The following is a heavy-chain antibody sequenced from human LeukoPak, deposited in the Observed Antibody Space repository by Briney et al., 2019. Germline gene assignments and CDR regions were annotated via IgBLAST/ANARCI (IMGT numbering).Heavy chain of an antibody. CDR2: IYYSGST. J-gene: IGHJ5*02. D-gene: IGHD1-1*01. V-gene: IGHV4-39*07. CDR3: ARRASTINWKTWFDP. CDR1: GGSISSSSYY. Sequence: SETLSLTCTVSGGSISSSSYYWGWIRQPPGKGLEWIGSIYYSGSTYYNPSLKSRVTISVDTSKNQFSLKLSSVTAADTAVYYCARRASTINWKTWFDPWGQGTLVTVSS.